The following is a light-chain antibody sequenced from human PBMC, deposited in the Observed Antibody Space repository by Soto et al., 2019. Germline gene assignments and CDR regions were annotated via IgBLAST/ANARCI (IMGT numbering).Light chain of an antibody. Sequence: EIVFTQSPATPSLSRGEIATLSFRASQSVTSYLAWYQQKPGQAPRLLIYGASRRATGIPDRFSGSGSGTDFTLNISRLEPDDFAVYYCQQYANSLLTFGGGTKVDIK. J-gene: IGKJ4*01. CDR3: QQYANSLLT. V-gene: IGKV3-20*01. CDR1: QSVTSY. CDR2: GAS.